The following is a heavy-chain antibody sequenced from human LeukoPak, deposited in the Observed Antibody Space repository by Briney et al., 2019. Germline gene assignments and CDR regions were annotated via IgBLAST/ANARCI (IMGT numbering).Heavy chain of an antibody. CDR1: GFTFSDHY. CDR2: VRNKANSYIT. D-gene: IGHD1-26*01. J-gene: IGHJ2*01. V-gene: IGHV3-72*01. Sequence: GGSLRFSCAASGFTFSDHYMDWVRQAPGKGLEWVGRVRNKANSYITMYAASVKGRFTISRNDSENSLYLQMNSLKTEDTAVYYCGRIRGSYLHWYFDLWGRGTLVTVSS. CDR3: GRIRGSYLHWYFDL.